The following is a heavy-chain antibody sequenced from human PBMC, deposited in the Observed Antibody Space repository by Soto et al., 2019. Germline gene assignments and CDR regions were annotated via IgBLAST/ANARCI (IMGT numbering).Heavy chain of an antibody. CDR2: IRSKANSYAT. D-gene: IGHD6-6*01. Sequence: EVQLVESGGGLVQPGGSLKLSCAASGFTFSGSAMHWVRQASGKGLEWVGPIRSKANSYATAYAASVKGRFTISRDDSKNTAYLQMNSLKTEDTAEYYCTREEQLPTIVDYWGQGTLVTVSS. J-gene: IGHJ4*02. CDR3: TREEQLPTIVDY. CDR1: GFTFSGSA. V-gene: IGHV3-73*01.